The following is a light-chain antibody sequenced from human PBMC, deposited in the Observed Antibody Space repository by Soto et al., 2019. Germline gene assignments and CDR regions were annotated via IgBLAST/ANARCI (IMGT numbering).Light chain of an antibody. CDR1: SSNIGSNT. V-gene: IGLV1-44*01. CDR3: AAWDDSLNGPV. Sequence: QSVLTQPPSASGTPGQRVTISCSGSSSNIGSNTVNWYQQLPGTAPKLLIYSNNQRPSGVPDRCSGSKSGTSASLAISGLQSEDEADYYCAAWDDSLNGPVFGGGTKLNVL. CDR2: SNN. J-gene: IGLJ2*01.